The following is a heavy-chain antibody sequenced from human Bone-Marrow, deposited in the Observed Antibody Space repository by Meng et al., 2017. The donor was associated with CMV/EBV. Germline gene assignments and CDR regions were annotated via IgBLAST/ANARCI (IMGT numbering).Heavy chain of an antibody. CDR1: GDSVSSNSAA. D-gene: IGHD2-21*01. Sequence: SETLSLTCAISGDSVSSNSAAWNWIRQSPSRGLEWLGRTYYRSKWYNDYAVSVKSRITINPDTSKNQFSLQLNSVTPEDTAVYYCARDSPAYCGGDCYSNGMDVWGQGTTVTVYS. CDR2: TYYRSKWYN. J-gene: IGHJ6*02. V-gene: IGHV6-1*01. CDR3: ARDSPAYCGGDCYSNGMDV.